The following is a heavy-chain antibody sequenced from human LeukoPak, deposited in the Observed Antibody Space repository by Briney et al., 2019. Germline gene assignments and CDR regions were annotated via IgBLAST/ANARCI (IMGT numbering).Heavy chain of an antibody. CDR1: GFTFSRYW. CDR2: INQHGNEK. D-gene: IGHD6-13*01. CDR3: TRDREQEPTYDF. Sequence: PGGSLRLSCASSGFTFSRYWMTWVRQGPGKGLEWVATINQHGNEKYYEDSVQGRFTISRDNAKNTLYLQMNSLRAEDTGVYYCTRDREQEPTYDFWGQGTLVTVSS. J-gene: IGHJ4*02. V-gene: IGHV3-7*01.